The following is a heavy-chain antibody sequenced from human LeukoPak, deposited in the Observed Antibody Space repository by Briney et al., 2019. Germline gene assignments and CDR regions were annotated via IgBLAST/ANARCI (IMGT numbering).Heavy chain of an antibody. J-gene: IGHJ6*03. CDR3: ARRDYDSSGYYYMDV. Sequence: RGSLRLSCAASGFTFSSYGMHWVRQAPGKGLEWVAVIWYDGRNKYYADSVKGRFTNSRDNSKNTLYLQMNSLRAEDTAVYYCARRDYDSSGYYYMDVWGKGTTVTVSS. CDR1: GFTFSSYG. D-gene: IGHD3-22*01. CDR2: IWYDGRNK. V-gene: IGHV3-33*01.